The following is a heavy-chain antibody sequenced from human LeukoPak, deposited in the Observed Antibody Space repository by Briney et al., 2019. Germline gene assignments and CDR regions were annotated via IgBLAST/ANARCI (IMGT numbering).Heavy chain of an antibody. Sequence: GGSLRLSCAASGFTFSSYAMSWVRQAPGKGLEWVSAISGSGGSTYYADSVKGRFTISRDNSKNTLYLQMNSLRAEDTAVYYCAKAPGNSNYDYYYYMDVWGKGTTVTVSS. CDR1: GFTFSSYA. CDR2: ISGSGGST. V-gene: IGHV3-23*01. J-gene: IGHJ6*03. CDR3: AKAPGNSNYDYYYYMDV. D-gene: IGHD4-11*01.